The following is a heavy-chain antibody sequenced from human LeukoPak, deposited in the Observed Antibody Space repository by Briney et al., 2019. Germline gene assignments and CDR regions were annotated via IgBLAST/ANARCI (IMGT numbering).Heavy chain of an antibody. V-gene: IGHV3-21*01. D-gene: IGHD4-23*01. CDR3: ARGGVVTRGAFDI. CDR1: GFTFSSYS. J-gene: IGHJ3*02. Sequence: GGSLRLSCAASGFTFSSYSMNWVRQAPGKGLEWVSSISSSSYIYYADSVKGRFTISRDNAKNSLYLQMNSLRAEDTAVYYCARGGVVTRGAFDIWGQGTMVTVSS. CDR2: ISSSSYI.